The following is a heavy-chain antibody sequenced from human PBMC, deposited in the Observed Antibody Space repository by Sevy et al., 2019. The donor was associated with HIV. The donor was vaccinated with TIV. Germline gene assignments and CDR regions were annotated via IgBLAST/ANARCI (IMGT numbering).Heavy chain of an antibody. J-gene: IGHJ6*04. V-gene: IGHV4-59*01. CDR2: IYNTGIT. D-gene: IGHD3-16*01. CDR3: ARDKAHDYMDV. CDR1: GGSLSSYY. Sequence: SETLSLTCTVSGGSLSSYYWSWIRQPPGKGLEWIGYIYNTGITNYNPSLKSRVTISVDTPKNQFSLTLSSVTGAHTAVYYCARDKAHDYMDVWGKGTTVTVSS.